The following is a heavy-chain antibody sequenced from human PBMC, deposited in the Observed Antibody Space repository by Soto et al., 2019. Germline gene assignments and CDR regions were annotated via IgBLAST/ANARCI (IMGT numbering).Heavy chain of an antibody. CDR1: GGSISNYY. CDR2: VSSTGSS. V-gene: IGHV4-4*07. Sequence: HSETLSLTCTVSGGSISNYYWSWIRQSAEKRLEWIGRVSSTGSSYYNPSLKSRVTISVDTSKNQVSLNLTSVTAADTAVYYCARGVPAAGTDWFDPWGQGTLVTVSS. CDR3: ARGVPAAGTDWFDP. J-gene: IGHJ5*02. D-gene: IGHD6-13*01.